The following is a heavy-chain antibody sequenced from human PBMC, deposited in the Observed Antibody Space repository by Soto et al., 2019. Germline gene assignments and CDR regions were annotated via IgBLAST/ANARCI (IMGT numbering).Heavy chain of an antibody. Sequence: QVQLVESGGGVVQPGRSLRLSCAASGFTFSSYGMHWVRQAPGKGLEWVAVISYDESNKYYADSVKGRFTISRDNSKNTRYLQMNSLRAEDTAVYYCAKGWQWLVGGMDVWGQGTTVTVSS. CDR3: AKGWQWLVGGMDV. CDR1: GFTFSSYG. D-gene: IGHD6-19*01. J-gene: IGHJ6*02. CDR2: ISYDESNK. V-gene: IGHV3-30*18.